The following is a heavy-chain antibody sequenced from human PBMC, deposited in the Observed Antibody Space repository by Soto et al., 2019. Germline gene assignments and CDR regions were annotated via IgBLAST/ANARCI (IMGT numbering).Heavy chain of an antibody. J-gene: IGHJ4*02. CDR3: AKEGPITNWYFDY. V-gene: IGHV3-30*18. CDR1: GFTFSNYG. Sequence: QVQLVESGGGVVQPGRSLRLSCAASGFTFSNYGMHWVRQAPGKGLEWVIVKGRFTISRDNSKNTLYLQMNSLRTEDTAMYYCAKEGPITNWYFDYWGQGTLVTVSS. D-gene: IGHD1-1*01.